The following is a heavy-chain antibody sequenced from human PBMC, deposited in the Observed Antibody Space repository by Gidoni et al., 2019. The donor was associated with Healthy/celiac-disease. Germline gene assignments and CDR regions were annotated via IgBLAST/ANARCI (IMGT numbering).Heavy chain of an antibody. CDR1: GLPFSSYA. J-gene: IGHJ6*03. D-gene: IGHD2-21*01. CDR2: ISYDGSNK. CDR3: ARVRVAWAHYYYYMDV. Sequence: QVQLVESGGGVVQPGRSLRLSCAASGLPFSSYATHWVRQAPGKGLEWVAVISYDGSNKYYADSVKGRFTISRDNSKNTLYLQMNSLRAEDTAVYYCARVRVAWAHYYYYMDVWGKGTTVTVSS. V-gene: IGHV3-30*04.